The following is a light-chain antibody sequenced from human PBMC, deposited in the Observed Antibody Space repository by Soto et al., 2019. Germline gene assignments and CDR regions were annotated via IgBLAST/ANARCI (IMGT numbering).Light chain of an antibody. CDR3: QQYGSSGT. CDR2: KTS. Sequence: DIVMTQTPLSSPVTLGQPASISCRSSQSLVHSNGNTYLSWLHQRPGQPPRLLIYKTSKRLSGVPDRFSGSGAGTDFTLTISRLEPEDFAVYYCQQYGSSGTFGQGTKVDI. V-gene: IGKV2-24*01. J-gene: IGKJ1*01. CDR1: QSLVHSNGNTY.